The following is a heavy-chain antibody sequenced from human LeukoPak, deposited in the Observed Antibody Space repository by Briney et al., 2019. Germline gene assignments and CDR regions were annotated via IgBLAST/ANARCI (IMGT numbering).Heavy chain of an antibody. D-gene: IGHD1-26*01. CDR1: GGSISSYY. J-gene: IGHJ4*02. CDR3: ARLSLGGRDGVGALDY. Sequence: PSETLSLTCTVSGGSISSYYWSWIRHPPGKGLEWIGYIYTSGSTNYNTSLKGRVTISVDTSKNRFSLKLSSVTAADTAVYYRARLSLGGRDGVGALDYWGEGTLVTVSS. V-gene: IGHV4-4*09. CDR2: IYTSGST.